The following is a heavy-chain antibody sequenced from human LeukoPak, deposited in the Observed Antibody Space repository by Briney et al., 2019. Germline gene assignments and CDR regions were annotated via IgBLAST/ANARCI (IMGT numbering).Heavy chain of an antibody. J-gene: IGHJ4*02. CDR3: ARDRDWYTFDS. CDR1: GFTFSNFW. Sequence: GGSLRLSCGASGFTFSNFWMDWVRQAPGKGLEWVANIKQDGSERYYVDSVKGRFTTSRDNAKNSLYLQMNSLRVEDTAVYYCARDRDWYTFDSWGQGVLVTVSS. CDR2: IKQDGSER. V-gene: IGHV3-7*01. D-gene: IGHD1-1*01.